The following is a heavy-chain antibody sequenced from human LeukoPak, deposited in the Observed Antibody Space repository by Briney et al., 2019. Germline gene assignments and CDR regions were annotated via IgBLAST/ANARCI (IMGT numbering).Heavy chain of an antibody. CDR3: ARDLQEAIAAREYYYYGMDV. CDR1: GFTFSSYA. V-gene: IGHV3-30*04. CDR2: ISYDGSNK. D-gene: IGHD6-6*01. J-gene: IGHJ6*02. Sequence: GGSLRLSCAASGFTFSSYAMHWVRQAPGKGLEWVAVISYDGSNKYYADSVKGRFTISRDNSKNTLYLQMNSLRAEDTAVYYFARDLQEAIAAREYYYYGMDVWGQGTTVTGSS.